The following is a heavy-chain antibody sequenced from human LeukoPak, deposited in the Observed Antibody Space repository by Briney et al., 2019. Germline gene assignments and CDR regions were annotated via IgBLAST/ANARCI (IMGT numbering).Heavy chain of an antibody. CDR1: GFTFSSYS. Sequence: GGSLRLSCAASGFTFSSYSMIWVRQAPGKGLEWVSSISSSSSIIYYADSVKGRFTISRDNAKNSLYLQMNSLRAEDTAVYYCARDLFDDYSLDYWGQGTLVTVSS. V-gene: IGHV3-21*01. CDR3: ARDLFDDYSLDY. CDR2: ISSSSSII. J-gene: IGHJ4*02. D-gene: IGHD3-16*01.